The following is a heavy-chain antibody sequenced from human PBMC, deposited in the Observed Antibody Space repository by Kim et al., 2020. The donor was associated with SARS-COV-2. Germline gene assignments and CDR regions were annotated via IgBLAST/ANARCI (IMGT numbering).Heavy chain of an antibody. Sequence: GGSLRLSCAVSGFDFRAYGMSWVRQAPGKGLEWVSGIRGGGAAKHYADSVKGRFSISRDNSKYTVFLQMNSLRAEDTAVYHCAKHREAYASHHDMDVWGQGTTVTVSS. CDR1: GFDFRAYG. J-gene: IGHJ6*02. CDR3: AKHREAYASHHDMDV. D-gene: IGHD1-26*01. V-gene: IGHV3-23*01. CDR2: IRGGGAAK.